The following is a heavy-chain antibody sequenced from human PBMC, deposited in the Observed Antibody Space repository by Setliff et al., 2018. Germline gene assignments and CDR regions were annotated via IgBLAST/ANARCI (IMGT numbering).Heavy chain of an antibody. Sequence: SETLSLTCTVSGGSISSYYWSWIRQPPGKGLEWVGYIXYSGSTNYXXSLKSRVTISVDTSKNPFPLKLSSVTAADTAVYYCARERGYSGYDYWGQGTLVTVSS. CDR1: GGSISSYY. V-gene: IGHV4-59*12. D-gene: IGHD5-12*01. CDR3: ARERGYSGYDY. CDR2: IXYSGST. J-gene: IGHJ4*02.